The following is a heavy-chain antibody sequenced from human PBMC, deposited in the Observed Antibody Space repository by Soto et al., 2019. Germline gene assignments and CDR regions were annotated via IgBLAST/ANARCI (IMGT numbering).Heavy chain of an antibody. CDR1: GGSISSSSYY. D-gene: IGHD6-6*01. CDR3: ARLGFLARPVELDY. V-gene: IGHV4-39*01. CDR2: IYYSGST. J-gene: IGHJ4*02. Sequence: SETLSLTCTVSGGSISSSSYYWGWIRQPPGKGLEWIGSIYYSGSTYYNPSLKSRVTISVDTSKNQFSLKLSSVTAADTAVYYWARLGFLARPVELDYWGQGTLVTVSS.